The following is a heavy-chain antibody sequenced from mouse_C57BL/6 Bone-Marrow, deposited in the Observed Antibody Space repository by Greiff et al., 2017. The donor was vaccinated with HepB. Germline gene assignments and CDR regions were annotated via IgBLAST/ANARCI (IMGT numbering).Heavy chain of an antibody. CDR3: ARVAGLLRSLYAMDY. CDR1: GYTFTSYW. D-gene: IGHD1-1*01. CDR2: IDPNSGGT. J-gene: IGHJ4*01. V-gene: IGHV1-72*01. Sequence: VQLQQPGAELVKPGASVKLSCKASGYTFTSYWVHWVQQRPGRGLEWIGRIDPNSGGTKYNAKFKSMATLTVDKPSSTAYMQLSSLTSEDSAVYYCARVAGLLRSLYAMDYWGQGTSVTVSS.